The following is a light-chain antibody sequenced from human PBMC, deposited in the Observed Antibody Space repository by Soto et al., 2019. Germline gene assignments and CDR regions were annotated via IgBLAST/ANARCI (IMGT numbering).Light chain of an antibody. V-gene: IGKV3-20*01. CDR3: QHYGSSPPVT. CDR1: QSVSSNY. Sequence: EIVLTQSPGTLSLSPGERATLSCRASQSVSSNYLAWYQQKPGLAPRLLIYGASSRATGIPDRFSGSGSGKDFTLTISRMEPEDVAVYYCQHYGSSPPVTFAQGTKLEIK. J-gene: IGKJ2*01. CDR2: GAS.